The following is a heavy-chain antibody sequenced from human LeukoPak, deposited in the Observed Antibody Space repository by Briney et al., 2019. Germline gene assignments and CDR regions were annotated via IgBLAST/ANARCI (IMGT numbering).Heavy chain of an antibody. Sequence: GGSLRLSCAASGFTFSSYAMSWVRQAPGKGLEWVSAISGSGGSTYYADSVKGRFTISRDNSKNTLYLQMNSLRAEDTAVYYCAKDWSRITMGRGVADAFDIWGQGTMVTVSS. CDR2: ISGSGGST. V-gene: IGHV3-23*01. J-gene: IGHJ3*02. CDR3: AKDWSRITMGRGVADAFDI. D-gene: IGHD3-10*01. CDR1: GFTFSSYA.